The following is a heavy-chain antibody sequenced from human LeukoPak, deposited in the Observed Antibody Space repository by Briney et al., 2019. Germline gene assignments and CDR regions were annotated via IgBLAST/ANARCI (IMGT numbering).Heavy chain of an antibody. J-gene: IGHJ4*02. CDR2: IYPGDSDT. Sequence: GESLKISCKGSGYSFTSYWIGWVRQMPGKGLEWMGIIYPGDSDTRYSPSFQGQVTISADKSISTAYLQWSSLKASDTAMYYCASSRGLGGATDGFDYWGQETLVTVSS. V-gene: IGHV5-51*01. CDR1: GYSFTSYW. D-gene: IGHD1-26*01. CDR3: ASSRGLGGATDGFDY.